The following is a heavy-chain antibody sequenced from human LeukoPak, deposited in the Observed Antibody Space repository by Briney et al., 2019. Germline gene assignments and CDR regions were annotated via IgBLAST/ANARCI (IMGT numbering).Heavy chain of an antibody. V-gene: IGHV4-59*07. CDR3: ASSGTALYYFDS. CDR1: TDSSSSYS. J-gene: IGHJ4*02. CDR2: IYYSGST. D-gene: IGHD6-13*01. Sequence: LADPLTHPYTLNTDSSSSYSSRWIRQPLAMGLDTLRYIYYSGSTHYNPSLKSRATISIDTSSHQFSLQLSSLTAADTAVYYCASSGTALYYFDSCALGTLVTVSS.